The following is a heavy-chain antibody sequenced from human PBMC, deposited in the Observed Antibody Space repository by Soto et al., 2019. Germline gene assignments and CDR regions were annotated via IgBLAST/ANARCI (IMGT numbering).Heavy chain of an antibody. CDR3: TKDVTGDIGADY. CDR2: IKTSGDSI. J-gene: IGHJ4*02. D-gene: IGHD2-21*02. V-gene: IGHV3-23*01. Sequence: GGSLRLSCEASGFAFSICVMSWVLQAPGKGLEWVSTIKTSGDSIFYADPVKGRFTASRDDSRNTLYLQMDSLRAEDTATYYCTKDVTGDIGADYWGPGTPVTVSS. CDR1: GFAFSICV.